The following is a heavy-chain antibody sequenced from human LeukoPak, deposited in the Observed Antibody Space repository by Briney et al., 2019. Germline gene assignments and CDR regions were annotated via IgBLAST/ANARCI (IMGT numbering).Heavy chain of an antibody. Sequence: GGSLRLSCAASGFTLSDYYMSWIRQAPGKGLEWVSYISSSGSTIYYADSVKGRFTISRDNAKNSLYLQMNSLRAEDTAVYYCARDCLGYYYDSSGTDYWGQGTLVTVSS. CDR3: ARDCLGYYYDSSGTDY. CDR2: ISSSGSTI. V-gene: IGHV3-11*04. D-gene: IGHD3-22*01. J-gene: IGHJ4*02. CDR1: GFTLSDYY.